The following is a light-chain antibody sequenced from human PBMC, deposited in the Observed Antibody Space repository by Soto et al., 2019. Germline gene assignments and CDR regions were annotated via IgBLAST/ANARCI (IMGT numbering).Light chain of an antibody. J-gene: IGKJ3*01. V-gene: IGKV1-9*01. CDR3: QQLQRTPFT. CDR2: GTS. Sequence: QLTQSPSSLSASVGDRVTIACRASQDISRYLAWYQQKAGKAPKLLIYGTSTLQSGVPSRFSAFGSGTEFTLTISSLQPEHFATYHCQQLQRTPFTFGPGTTVDV. CDR1: QDISRY.